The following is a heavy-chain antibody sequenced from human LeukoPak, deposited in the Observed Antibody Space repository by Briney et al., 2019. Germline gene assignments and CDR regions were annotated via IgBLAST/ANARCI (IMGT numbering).Heavy chain of an antibody. CDR1: GFTVSSNY. CDR2: IYSGGST. J-gene: IGHJ4*02. V-gene: IGHV3-66*02. CDR3: ARDPQYSSSWNFDY. D-gene: IGHD6-13*01. Sequence: GGSLRLSCAASGFTVSSNYMSWVRQAPGKGLEWVSVIYSGGSTYYADSVKGRFTISRDNSKNTLYLQMNSLRAEDTAVYNCARDPQYSSSWNFDYWGQGTLVTVSS.